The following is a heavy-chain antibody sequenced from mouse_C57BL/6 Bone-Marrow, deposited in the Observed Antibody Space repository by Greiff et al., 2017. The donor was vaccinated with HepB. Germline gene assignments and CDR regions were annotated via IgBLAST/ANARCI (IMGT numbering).Heavy chain of an antibody. Sequence: VQLQQSGPELVKPGASVKISCKASGYAFSSSWMNWVKQRPGKGLEWIGRIYPGDGDTNYNGKFKGKATLTADKSSRTAYMELSSLTSEDSAVYFCASRDYYAMDYWGQGTSVTVSS. CDR2: IYPGDGDT. V-gene: IGHV1-82*01. D-gene: IGHD3-3*01. J-gene: IGHJ4*01. CDR3: ASRDYYAMDY. CDR1: GYAFSSSW.